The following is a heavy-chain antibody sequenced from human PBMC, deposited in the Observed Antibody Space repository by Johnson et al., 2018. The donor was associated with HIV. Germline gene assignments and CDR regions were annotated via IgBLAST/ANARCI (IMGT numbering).Heavy chain of an antibody. Sequence: VQLVESGGGLVKPGGSLRLSCAASGFTFSNAWMSWVRQAPGKGLEWVGRIKSKSDGGTTDYAVPVKGRFIISRDDSKNTLYLQMDSLKTEDTAVYYCTTDRGAETLVPQRPRYAFDIWDQGTMVTVSS. CDR1: GFTFSNAW. J-gene: IGHJ3*02. D-gene: IGHD3-10*01. V-gene: IGHV3-15*01. CDR2: IKSKSDGGTT. CDR3: TTDRGAETLVPQRPRYAFDI.